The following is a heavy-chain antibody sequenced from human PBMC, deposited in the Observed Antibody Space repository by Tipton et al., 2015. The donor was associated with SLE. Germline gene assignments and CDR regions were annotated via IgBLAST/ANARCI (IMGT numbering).Heavy chain of an antibody. Sequence: TLSLTCAVYGGSFSAFSWSWIRQSPGKGLEWIGEINHSGTTYYNPSLKSRVTISVDTSKNQFSLKLSSVTAADTAMYYCARERDYYGSGSFVDYWGQGTPVTVSS. CDR2: INHSGTT. J-gene: IGHJ4*02. D-gene: IGHD3-10*01. CDR1: GGSFSAFS. CDR3: ARERDYYGSGSFVDY. V-gene: IGHV4-34*01.